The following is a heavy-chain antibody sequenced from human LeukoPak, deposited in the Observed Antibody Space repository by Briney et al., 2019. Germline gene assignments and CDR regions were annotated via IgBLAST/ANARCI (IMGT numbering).Heavy chain of an antibody. D-gene: IGHD2-2*02. CDR3: AGIVVVPAAIRDGMDV. J-gene: IGHJ6*02. CDR2: INHSGST. Sequence: SETLSLTCAVYGGSFSGYYWSWIRQPPGKGLEWIGEINHSGSTNYNPSLKSRVTISVDTSKNQFSLKLSSVTAADTAMYCCAGIVVVPAAIRDGMDVWGQGTTVTVSS. V-gene: IGHV4-34*01. CDR1: GGSFSGYY.